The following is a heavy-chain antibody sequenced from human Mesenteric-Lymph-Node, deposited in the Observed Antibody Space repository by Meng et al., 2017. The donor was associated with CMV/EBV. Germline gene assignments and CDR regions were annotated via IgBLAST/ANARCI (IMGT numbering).Heavy chain of an antibody. Sequence: ASVKVSCKASGYTFTSYGISWVRQAPGQGLEWMGRISAYNGNTNYAQKFQGRVTMTTDTSTSTAYMELRSLRSDDTAVYYCARVNGATAVVYYYGMDVWGQGTTVTVSS. CDR3: ARVNGATAVVYYYGMDV. D-gene: IGHD4-23*01. J-gene: IGHJ6*02. V-gene: IGHV1-18*01. CDR2: ISAYNGNT. CDR1: GYTFTSYG.